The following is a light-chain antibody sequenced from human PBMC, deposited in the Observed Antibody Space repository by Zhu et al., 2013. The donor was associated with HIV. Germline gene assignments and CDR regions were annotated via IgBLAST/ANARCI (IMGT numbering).Light chain of an antibody. J-gene: IGKJ5*01. CDR3: QQYDNLLIT. CDR1: QDISNY. CDR2: DAS. V-gene: IGKV1-33*01. Sequence: DIQMTQSPSSLSASVGDRVTITCQASQDISNYLNWYQQKPGKAPKLLIYDASNLETGVPSRFSGSGSGTDFTFTISSLQPEDIATYYCQQYDNLLITFGQGHDW.